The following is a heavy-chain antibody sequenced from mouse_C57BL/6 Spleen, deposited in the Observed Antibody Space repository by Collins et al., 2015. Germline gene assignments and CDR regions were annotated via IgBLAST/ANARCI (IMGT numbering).Heavy chain of an antibody. J-gene: IGHJ4*01. CDR3: ARERGHYGSSQTYYAMDY. V-gene: IGHV1-64*01. CDR1: GYTFTSYW. Sequence: QVQLQQPGAELVKPGASVKLSCKASGYTFTSYWMHWVKQRPGQGLEWIGMIHPNSGSTNYNEKFKSKATLTVDKSSSTAYMQLSSLTSEDSAVYYCARERGHYGSSQTYYAMDYWGQGTSVTVSS. D-gene: IGHD1-1*01. CDR2: IHPNSGST.